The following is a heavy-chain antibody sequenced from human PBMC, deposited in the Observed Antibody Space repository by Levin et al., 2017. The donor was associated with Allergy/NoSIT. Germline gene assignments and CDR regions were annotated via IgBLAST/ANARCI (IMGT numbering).Heavy chain of an antibody. J-gene: IGHJ4*02. CDR2: IYWDDDK. CDR3: ARTPSSFWSGYGGDFDY. D-gene: IGHD3-3*01. V-gene: IGHV2-5*02. Sequence: NVSGPTLVKPTQTLTLTCTFSGFSLSTSGVGVGWIRQPPGKALEWLALIYWDDDKRYSPSLKSRLTITKDTSKNQVVLTMTNMDPVDTATYYCARTPSSFWSGYGGDFDYWGQGTLVTVSS. CDR1: GFSLSTSGVG.